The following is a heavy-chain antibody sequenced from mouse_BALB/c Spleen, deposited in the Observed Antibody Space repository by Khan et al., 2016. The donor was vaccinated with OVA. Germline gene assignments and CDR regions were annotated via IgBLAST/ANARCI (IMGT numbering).Heavy chain of an antibody. V-gene: IGHV3-8*02. Sequence: EVNLLESGPSLVKPSQTLSLTCSVTGDSITSGYWNWIRKFPGNKFEYMGYIDYSGNTYYNPSLESRISITRDTSKNHYYLQLNSVTTEDTATYYCVSYDGYCFDYWGQGTTLTVSS. CDR1: GDSITSGY. D-gene: IGHD1-2*01. CDR3: VSYDGYCFDY. J-gene: IGHJ2*01. CDR2: IDYSGNT.